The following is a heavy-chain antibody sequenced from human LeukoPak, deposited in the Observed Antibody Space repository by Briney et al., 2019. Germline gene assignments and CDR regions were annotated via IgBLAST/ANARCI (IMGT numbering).Heavy chain of an antibody. CDR3: AKDRSSPHPFYDSSEF. V-gene: IGHV3-23*01. Sequence: GGSLRLSCAASGFTFSSYAMSWVRQAPGKGLEWVSAISGSGGSTYYADSVKGRFTISRDNSKNTLYLRMNSLRAEDTAVYYCAKDRSSPHPFYDSSEFGGQGTLVTVSS. CDR2: ISGSGGST. D-gene: IGHD3-22*01. CDR1: GFTFSSYA. J-gene: IGHJ4*02.